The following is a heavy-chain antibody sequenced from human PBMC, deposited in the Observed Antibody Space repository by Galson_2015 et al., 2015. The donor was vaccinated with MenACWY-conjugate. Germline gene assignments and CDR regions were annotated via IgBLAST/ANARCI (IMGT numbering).Heavy chain of an antibody. CDR1: GFRFSSYT. D-gene: IGHD5-12*01. CDR2: VSYDASSR. J-gene: IGHJ3*01. CDR3: VRAEGWLRSAFDL. Sequence: SLRLSCAASGFRFSSYTFCWVRQSPGKGLEWVAVVSYDASSRYYRDSVQGRFTISRDNSKNTVSLEMSSLGPEDSAVYYCVRAEGWLRSAFDLWGQGTMVTVSS. V-gene: IGHV3-30*10.